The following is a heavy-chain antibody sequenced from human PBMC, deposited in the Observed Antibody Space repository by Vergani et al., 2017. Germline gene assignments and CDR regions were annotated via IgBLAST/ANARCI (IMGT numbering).Heavy chain of an antibody. CDR1: GYTFTSYD. Sequence: QVQLVQSGAEVKKPGASVKVSCKASGYTFTSYDINWVRQATGQGLEWMGWMNPNSGNTGYAQKFKGRVTMTRNTSISTAYMELSSLRSEDTAVYYCAASIVGATIYSYYYYYYGMDVWGQGTTVTVSS. CDR3: AASIVGATIYSYYYYYYGMDV. J-gene: IGHJ6*02. CDR2: MNPNSGNT. D-gene: IGHD1-26*01. V-gene: IGHV1-8*01.